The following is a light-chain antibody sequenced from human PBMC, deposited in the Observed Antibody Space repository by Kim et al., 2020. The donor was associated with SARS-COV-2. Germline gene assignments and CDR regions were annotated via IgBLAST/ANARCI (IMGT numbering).Light chain of an antibody. CDR3: CSYAGSYTFV. CDR1: SSDVGCYNY. V-gene: IGLV2-11*01. CDR2: DVS. Sequence: QSALTQPRSVSGSPGQSVTISCSGTSSDVGCYNYVSWYQQYPGKAPKLMIYDVSERPSGVPDSFSGSKSGNTASLTISVLQAEDEADYYCCSYAGSYTFVFGGGTKLTVL. J-gene: IGLJ2*01.